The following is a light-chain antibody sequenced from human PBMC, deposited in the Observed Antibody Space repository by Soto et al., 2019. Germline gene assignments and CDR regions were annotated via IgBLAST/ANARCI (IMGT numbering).Light chain of an antibody. CDR1: SSDVGGFNY. CDR3: SSYTTSSSYV. V-gene: IGLV2-14*01. J-gene: IGLJ1*01. CDR2: DVY. Sequence: QSALTQPASVSGSPGQSITISCTGTSSDVGGFNYVSWYQQHPGKAPKLRIFDVYSRPSGISNRFSGSKSGNTASLTISGLQAEDEADYYCSSYTTSSSYVFGAGTKVT.